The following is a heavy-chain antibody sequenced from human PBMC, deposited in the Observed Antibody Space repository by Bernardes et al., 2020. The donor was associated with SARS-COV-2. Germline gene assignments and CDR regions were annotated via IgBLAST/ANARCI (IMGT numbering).Heavy chain of an antibody. V-gene: IGHV4-39*01. D-gene: IGHD2-2*01. Sequence: SETLSLTCAVSGDSVSSASYYWGWIRQPPGKGLEWIGSIYYSGSTYYNPSLKSRVTISVDTSKNQFSLKLSPVTAADTAVYYCARTYQLLSPGYDYFDYWGQGTLVTVSS. CDR3: ARTYQLLSPGYDYFDY. CDR2: IYYSGST. J-gene: IGHJ4*02. CDR1: GDSVSSASYY.